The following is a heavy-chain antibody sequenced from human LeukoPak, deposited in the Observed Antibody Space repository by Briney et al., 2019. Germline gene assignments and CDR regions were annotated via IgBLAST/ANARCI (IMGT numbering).Heavy chain of an antibody. CDR2: IYYSGST. CDR3: ARGLEGLRYFDWNRPFDY. D-gene: IGHD3-9*01. CDR1: GGSISSSSYY. Sequence: SETLSLTCTVSGGSISSSSYYWGWIRQPPGKGLEWIGSIYYSGSTYYNPSLKSRVTISVDTSKNQFSLKLSSVTAADTAVYYCARGLEGLRYFDWNRPFDYWGQGTLVTVSS. V-gene: IGHV4-39*07. J-gene: IGHJ4*02.